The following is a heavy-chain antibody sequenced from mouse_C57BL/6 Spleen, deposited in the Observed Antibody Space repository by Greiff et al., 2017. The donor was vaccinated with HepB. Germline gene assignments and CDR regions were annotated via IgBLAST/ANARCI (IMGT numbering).Heavy chain of an antibody. J-gene: IGHJ4*01. CDR3: ARPTEYDYDEAMDY. D-gene: IGHD2-4*01. CDR1: GYTFTSYT. CDR2: INPSSGYT. Sequence: VQLQQSGAELARPGASVKMSCKASGYTFTSYTMHWVKQRPGQGLEWIGYINPSSGYTKYNQKFKDKATLTADKSSSTAYMQLRSLTSEDSAVYYCARPTEYDYDEAMDYWGQGTSVTVSS. V-gene: IGHV1-4*01.